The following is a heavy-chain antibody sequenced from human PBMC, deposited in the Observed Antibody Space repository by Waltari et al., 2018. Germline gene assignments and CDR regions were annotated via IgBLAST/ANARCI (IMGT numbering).Heavy chain of an antibody. CDR3: ARGVGHCSSTSCYPLDY. CDR1: GGSFSGYY. Sequence: QVQLQQWGAGLLKPSETLSLTCAVYGGSFSGYYWSWIRQPPGKGLEWIGEINHSGSTNANPSLKSRVTISVDTSKIQFALNRSSVTAADTAVYYCARGVGHCSSTSCYPLDYWGQGTLVTVSS. J-gene: IGHJ4*02. CDR2: INHSGST. V-gene: IGHV4-34*01. D-gene: IGHD2-2*01.